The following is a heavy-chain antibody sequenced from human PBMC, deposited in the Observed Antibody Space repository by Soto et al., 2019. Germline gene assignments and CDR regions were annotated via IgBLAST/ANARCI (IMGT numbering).Heavy chain of an antibody. Sequence: QLQLQESGPGLVKPSETLSLSCTVSGGSISRDSYYWIWIRQPPGKGLEWIGSVYYTGSTHYNPSLKSGATISVDTSNNNFSLRLTSLTAADTAVYYCRWSSGLNALDYWGQGTLVTVSS. CDR1: GGSISRDSYY. J-gene: IGHJ4*02. V-gene: IGHV4-39*01. D-gene: IGHD2-15*01. CDR2: VYYTGST. CDR3: RWSSGLNALDY.